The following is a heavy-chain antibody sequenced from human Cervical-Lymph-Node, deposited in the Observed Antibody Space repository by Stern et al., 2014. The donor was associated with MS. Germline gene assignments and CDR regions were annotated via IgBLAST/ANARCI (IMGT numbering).Heavy chain of an antibody. Sequence: QVQLQESGPGLVKPSETLSLTCTVSGGSTSSYYWSWIRQPPGKGLEWIGYISSSGGTKYNPSLKSRVTISLDTSKNQSSLNLSSVTAADTAVYYCARGYTTSSGRPDYWGQGTLVTVSS. V-gene: IGHV4-59*08. CDR2: ISSSGGT. CDR3: ARGYTTSSGRPDY. J-gene: IGHJ4*02. D-gene: IGHD6-6*01. CDR1: GGSTSSYY.